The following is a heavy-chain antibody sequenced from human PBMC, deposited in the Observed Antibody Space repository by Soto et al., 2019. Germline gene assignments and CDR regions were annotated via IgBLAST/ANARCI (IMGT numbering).Heavy chain of an antibody. V-gene: IGHV1-69*06. Sequence: GASVKVSGKASGGTFSSYAISWVRQAPGQGLEWMGGIIPIFGTANYAQKFQGRVTITADKSTSTAYMELSSLRSEDTAVYYRARAELADGMDVWGQGTTVTVSS. CDR1: GGTFSSYA. CDR3: ARAELADGMDV. J-gene: IGHJ6*02. D-gene: IGHD1-26*01. CDR2: IIPIFGTA.